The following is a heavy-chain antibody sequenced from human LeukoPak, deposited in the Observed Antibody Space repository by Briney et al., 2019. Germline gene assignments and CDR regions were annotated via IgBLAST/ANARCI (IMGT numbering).Heavy chain of an antibody. V-gene: IGHV4-34*01. Sequence: PSETLSLTCAVYGGSFSGYYWSWIRQPPGKGLEWIGEINHSGSTNYNPSLKSRVTISVDTSKNQFSLKLSSVTAADTAVYYCARLVSGWGRGYYYYYYYMDVWGKGTTVTVSS. J-gene: IGHJ6*03. CDR1: GGSFSGYY. CDR3: ARLVSGWGRGYYYYYYYMDV. D-gene: IGHD6-19*01. CDR2: INHSGST.